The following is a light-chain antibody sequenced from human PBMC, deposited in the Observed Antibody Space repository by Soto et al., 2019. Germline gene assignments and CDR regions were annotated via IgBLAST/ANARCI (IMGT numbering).Light chain of an antibody. CDR1: RSNIGSNN. V-gene: IGLV1-44*01. J-gene: IGLJ1*01. CDR2: NNH. Sequence: QSVLTQPPSASGIPGQRVTMSRSGSRSNIGSNNVNWYQQLPGTAPRLLTFNNHLRPSGVPDRFSGSKSGTSASLAISGLQSEDEGDHYCAAWDDSLDGYVVGTGTKV. CDR3: AAWDDSLDGYV.